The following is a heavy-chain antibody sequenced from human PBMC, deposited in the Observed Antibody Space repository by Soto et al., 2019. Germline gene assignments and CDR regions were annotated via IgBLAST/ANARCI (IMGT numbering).Heavy chain of an antibody. CDR2: INHSGST. V-gene: IGHV4-34*01. CDR3: AYSSGCYKRYFDC. CDR1: GGSFSGYY. Sequence: SETLSLTCAVYGGSFSGYYWSWIRQPPGKGLEWIGEINHSGSTNYNPSLKSRVTISVDTSKNQFSLKLSSVTAADTAVYYCAYSSGCYKRYFDCWGQGTLGTVSS. D-gene: IGHD6-19*01. J-gene: IGHJ4*02.